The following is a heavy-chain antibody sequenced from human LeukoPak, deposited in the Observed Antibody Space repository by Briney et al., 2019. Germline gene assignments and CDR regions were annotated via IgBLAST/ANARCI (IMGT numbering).Heavy chain of an antibody. Sequence: SETLSLTCTVSGYSISSGYYWGWIRQPPGKGLEGIGSIYHSGSTYYNPSLKSRVTISVDTSKNQSSLKLSSVTAADTAVYYCARGRWRRHSYYYYMDVWGKGTTVTVSS. D-gene: IGHD3-3*01. CDR2: IYHSGST. V-gene: IGHV4-38-2*02. CDR3: ARGRWRRHSYYYYMDV. CDR1: GYSISSGYY. J-gene: IGHJ6*03.